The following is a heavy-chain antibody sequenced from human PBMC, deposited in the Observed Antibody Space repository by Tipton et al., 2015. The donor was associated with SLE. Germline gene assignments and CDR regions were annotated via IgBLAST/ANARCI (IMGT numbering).Heavy chain of an antibody. Sequence: TLSLTCTVSGGSISSSSYYWGWIRQPPGKGLEWIGSIYYSGSTYYSPSLKSRVTISVDTSKNQFSLKLSSVTAADTAVYYCARGQQLALFFDYWGQGTLVTVSS. D-gene: IGHD6-13*01. J-gene: IGHJ4*02. CDR1: GGSISSSSYY. CDR3: ARGQQLALFFDY. CDR2: IYYSGST. V-gene: IGHV4-39*07.